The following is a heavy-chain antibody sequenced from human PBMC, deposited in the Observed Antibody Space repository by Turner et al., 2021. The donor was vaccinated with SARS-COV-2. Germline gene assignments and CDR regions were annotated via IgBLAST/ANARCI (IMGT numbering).Heavy chain of an antibody. Sequence: QVQLVQSGAEVKKPGASVKVSCKVSGYTLTELSMHWVRQAPGKGLEWMGGFDPEDVETIYAQKFQGRVTMTEDTSTDTAYMELSSLRSEDTAVYYCARGDYYGSGTYYNPLPNFDYWGQGTLVTVSS. J-gene: IGHJ4*02. D-gene: IGHD3-10*01. CDR2: FDPEDVET. CDR3: ARGDYYGSGTYYNPLPNFDY. CDR1: GYTLTELS. V-gene: IGHV1-24*01.